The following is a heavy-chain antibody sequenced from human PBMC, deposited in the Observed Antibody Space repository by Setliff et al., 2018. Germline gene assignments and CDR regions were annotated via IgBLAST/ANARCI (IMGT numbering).Heavy chain of an antibody. V-gene: IGHV4-4*07. J-gene: IGHJ6*03. CDR1: GGSISSYY. CDR2: TYIGGSA. D-gene: IGHD6-19*01. Sequence: ETLSLTCTVSGGSISSYYWSWIRQPAGKGLEWIGHTYIGGSANYNPSLKSRVTMSIDTSKNQFSLKLNSVTAADMAVYYCAREQWLDPPGYYYMDVWAKGTTVTVSS. CDR3: AREQWLDPPGYYYMDV.